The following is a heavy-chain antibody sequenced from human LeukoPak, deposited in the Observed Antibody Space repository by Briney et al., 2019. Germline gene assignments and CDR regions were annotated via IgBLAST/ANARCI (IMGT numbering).Heavy chain of an antibody. D-gene: IGHD6-19*01. Sequence: GGSLRLSRAASGFTFSSYSMNWVRQAPGKGLEWVSSISSSSSYIYYADSVKGRFTISRDNAKNSLYLQMNSLRAEDTAVYYCARANEAGYFDYWGQGTLVTVSS. J-gene: IGHJ4*02. CDR3: ARANEAGYFDY. CDR2: ISSSSSYI. CDR1: GFTFSSYS. V-gene: IGHV3-21*01.